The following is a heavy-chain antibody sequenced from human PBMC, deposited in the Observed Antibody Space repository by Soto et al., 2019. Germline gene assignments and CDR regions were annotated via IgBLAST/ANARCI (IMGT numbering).Heavy chain of an antibody. D-gene: IGHD3-10*01. CDR1: GYSFTSYW. J-gene: IGHJ6*02. Sequence: GESLKISCKGSGYSFTSYWISWVRQMPGKGLEWMGRIDPSDSYTNYSPSFQGHVTISADKSISTAYLQWSSLKASDTAMYYCARQPMVPSDYGMDVWGQGTTVTVPS. V-gene: IGHV5-10-1*01. CDR2: IDPSDSYT. CDR3: ARQPMVPSDYGMDV.